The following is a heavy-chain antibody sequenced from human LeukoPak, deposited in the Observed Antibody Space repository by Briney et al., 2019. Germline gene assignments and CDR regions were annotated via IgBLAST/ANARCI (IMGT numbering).Heavy chain of an antibody. CDR3: ARLMTTVTTTEFDY. J-gene: IGHJ4*02. CDR2: ISSSSSTI. V-gene: IGHV3-48*01. D-gene: IGHD4-11*01. CDR1: GFTFSSYS. Sequence: GGSLRLSCAASGFTFSSYSMNWVRQAPGKGLEWVSYISSSSSTIYYADSVKGRFTISRDNAKNSLYLQMNSLRAEDTAVYYCARLMTTVTTTEFDYWGQGTLVTVSS.